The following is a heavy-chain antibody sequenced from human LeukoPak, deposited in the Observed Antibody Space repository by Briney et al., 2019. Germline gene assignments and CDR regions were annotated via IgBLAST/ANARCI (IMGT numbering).Heavy chain of an antibody. Sequence: PSETLSLTCTVSGGSISSYYWSWIRQPPGKGLEWIGYIYYSGSTNYNPSLKSRVTISVDTSKNQFSLKLSSVTAADTAVYYCARARAPYSSSWYGVWTKNYYYYYYMDVWGKGTTVTISS. D-gene: IGHD6-13*01. CDR1: GGSISSYY. J-gene: IGHJ6*03. V-gene: IGHV4-59*01. CDR3: ARARAPYSSSWYGVWTKNYYYYYYMDV. CDR2: IYYSGST.